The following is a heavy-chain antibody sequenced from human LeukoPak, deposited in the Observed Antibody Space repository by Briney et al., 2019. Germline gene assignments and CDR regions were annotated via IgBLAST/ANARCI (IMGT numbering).Heavy chain of an antibody. CDR1: GGTLSSYA. J-gene: IGHJ4*02. D-gene: IGHD5-12*01. CDR2: IIPILGIA. Sequence: SVKVSCKASGGTLSSYAISWVRQAPGQGLEWMGRIIPILGIANYAQKFQGRVTITADKSTSTAYMELSSLRSEDTAVYYCARHCRSGYDPYYFDYWGQGTLVTVSS. CDR3: ARHCRSGYDPYYFDY. V-gene: IGHV1-69*04.